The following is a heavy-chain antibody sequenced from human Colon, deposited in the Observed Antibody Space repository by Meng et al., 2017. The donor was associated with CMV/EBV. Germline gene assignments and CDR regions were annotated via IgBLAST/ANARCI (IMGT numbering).Heavy chain of an antibody. CDR3: GKDDFWSDYKTPVLIYGVDV. CDR2: LRYDGSKK. J-gene: IGHJ6*02. CDR1: GFTFSSYG. D-gene: IGHD3-3*01. Sequence: GESLKISCAASGFTFSSYGIHWVRQAPGKGLEWVAFLRYDGSKKYYSDSVKGRFTISRDNSKNTVYLQMTRLRGEDTAVYYCGKDDFWSDYKTPVLIYGVDVWGQGTTVTVSS. V-gene: IGHV3-30*02.